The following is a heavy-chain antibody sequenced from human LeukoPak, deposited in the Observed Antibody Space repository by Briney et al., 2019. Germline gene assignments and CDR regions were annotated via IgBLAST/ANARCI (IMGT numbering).Heavy chain of an antibody. Sequence: SETLSLTCTVSGVSISSYYWSWIRQPPGKGLEWMGCISYSGSSTYNPSLESRLTICFDTSKNQFPLMLSAVAAADTAVYYCAKDGDLDAFDIWGQGTMVTVSS. D-gene: IGHD4-17*01. V-gene: IGHV4-59*08. CDR1: GVSISSYY. J-gene: IGHJ3*02. CDR3: AKDGDLDAFDI. CDR2: ISYSGSS.